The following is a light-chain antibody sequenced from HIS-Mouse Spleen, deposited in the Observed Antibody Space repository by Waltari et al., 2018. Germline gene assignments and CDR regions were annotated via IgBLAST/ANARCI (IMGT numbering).Light chain of an antibody. Sequence: ESVLTQSPATLSLSPGERATPSCRASQRVSSYLAWYQQKPGQAPRLLIYDASNRATGIPARFSGSGSGTDFTLTISSLEPEDFAVYYCQQRSNWLTFGGGTKVEIK. CDR3: QQRSNWLT. J-gene: IGKJ4*01. V-gene: IGKV3-11*01. CDR2: DAS. CDR1: QRVSSY.